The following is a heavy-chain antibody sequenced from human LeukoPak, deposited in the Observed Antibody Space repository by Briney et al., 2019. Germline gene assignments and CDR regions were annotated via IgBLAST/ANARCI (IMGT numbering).Heavy chain of an antibody. CDR1: GFTFSSYA. Sequence: GGSLRLSCAASGFTFSSYAMSWVRQAPGKGLEWVSGISGSGGSTYYADSVKGRFTISRDNSKKTLYLQMNSLRAEDTAVYYCAKDSKIVGPTFRSYHYMDVWGKGTTVTASS. V-gene: IGHV3-23*01. J-gene: IGHJ6*03. CDR2: ISGSGGST. D-gene: IGHD1-26*01. CDR3: AKDSKIVGPTFRSYHYMDV.